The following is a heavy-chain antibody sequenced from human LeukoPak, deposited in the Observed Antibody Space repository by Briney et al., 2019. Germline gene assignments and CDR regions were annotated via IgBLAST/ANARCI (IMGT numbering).Heavy chain of an antibody. CDR3: ARAGPYSYGYEDAFDI. CDR2: IKQDGSEK. J-gene: IGHJ3*02. CDR1: GFTFSSYW. V-gene: IGHV3-7*01. Sequence: GGSLRLSCAASGFTFSSYWMSWVRQAPGKGPAWVANIKQDGSEKYHVDSVKGRFTISRDNAKNSLYLQMNSLRAEDTAVYYCARAGPYSYGYEDAFDIWGQGTMVTVSS. D-gene: IGHD5-18*01.